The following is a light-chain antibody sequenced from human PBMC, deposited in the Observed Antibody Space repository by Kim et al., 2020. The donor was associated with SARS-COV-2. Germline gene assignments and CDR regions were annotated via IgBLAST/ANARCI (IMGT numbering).Light chain of an antibody. CDR3: QQYNSYPWT. CDR2: KTS. CDR1: QSISSW. Sequence: DIQMTQSPSTLSASIGDRVTITCRASQSISSWLAWYQQKPGKAPNLLIYKTSNLKSGVPSRFSGSGSGTVFTLTISSLQPDDFATYYCQQYNSYPWTFCQGTKVDIK. V-gene: IGKV1-5*03. J-gene: IGKJ1*01.